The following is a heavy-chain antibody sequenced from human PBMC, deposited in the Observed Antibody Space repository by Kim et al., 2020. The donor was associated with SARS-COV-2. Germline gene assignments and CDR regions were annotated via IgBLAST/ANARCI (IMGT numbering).Heavy chain of an antibody. CDR2: IRHDGSEK. CDR1: GFSFSSYW. Sequence: GGSLRLSCAASGFSFSSYWMNWVRQAPGKGLEWVANIRHDGSEKNYVDSVKGRFTISRDNAKNSLFLQMNSLRDADTAVYYFASTNSFSYWGQGTLITVS. CDR3: ASTNSFSY. J-gene: IGHJ4*02. V-gene: IGHV3-7*01. D-gene: IGHD1-7*01.